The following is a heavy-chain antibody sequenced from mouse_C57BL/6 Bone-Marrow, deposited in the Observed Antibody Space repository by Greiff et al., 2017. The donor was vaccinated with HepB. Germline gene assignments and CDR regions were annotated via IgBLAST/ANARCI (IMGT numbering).Heavy chain of an antibody. CDR1: GFSFNTYA. V-gene: IGHV10-1*01. J-gene: IGHJ1*03. Sequence: GGGLVQPKGSLKLSCAASGFSFNTYAMNWVRQAPGKGLEWVARIRSKSNNYATYYADSVKDRFTISRDDSESMLYLQMNNLKTEDTAMYYCVMGDWYFDVWGTGTTVTVSS. CDR2: IRSKSNNYAT. CDR3: VMGDWYFDV.